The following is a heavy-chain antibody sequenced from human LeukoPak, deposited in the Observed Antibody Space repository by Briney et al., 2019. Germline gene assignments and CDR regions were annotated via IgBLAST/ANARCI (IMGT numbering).Heavy chain of an antibody. D-gene: IGHD5-18*01. CDR2: INHSGST. CDR1: GGSFSGYY. Sequence: SETLSLTCAVYGGSFSGYYWSWIRQPPGKGLEWIGEINHSGSTNYNPSLKSRVTISVDTSKNQFSLKLSSVTAADTAVYYCATPTKRGYSYGYEYGYWGQGTLVTVSS. CDR3: ATPTKRGYSYGYEYGY. V-gene: IGHV4-34*01. J-gene: IGHJ4*02.